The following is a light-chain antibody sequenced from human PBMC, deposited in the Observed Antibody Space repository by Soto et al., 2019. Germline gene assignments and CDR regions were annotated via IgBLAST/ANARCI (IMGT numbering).Light chain of an antibody. V-gene: IGKV3-20*01. Sequence: EMVFTQSGGTVALARGRRATISCRAGQSVDSTYLAWYQQKPDQSPRLLIYATSTRAAGIPDRFSGSGSGTDFTLTISKLEPDDAAVYYCQQYDTSPPIYTIGQGTKVDIK. CDR3: QQYDTSPPIYT. CDR1: QSVDSTY. J-gene: IGKJ2*01. CDR2: ATS.